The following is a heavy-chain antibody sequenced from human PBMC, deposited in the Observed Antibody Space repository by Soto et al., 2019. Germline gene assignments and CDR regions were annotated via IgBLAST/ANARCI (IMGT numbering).Heavy chain of an antibody. V-gene: IGHV3-23*01. CDR3: AKGPRGYCSGGSCYSFLFDY. CDR2: ISGSGGST. CDR1: GFTFSSYA. D-gene: IGHD2-15*01. Sequence: GGSLRLSCAASGFTFSSYAMSWVRQAPGKGLEWVSAISGSGGSTYYADSVKGRFTISRDNSKNTLYLQMNSLRAEDTAVYYCAKGPRGYCSGGSCYSFLFDYWGQGTLVTVSS. J-gene: IGHJ4*02.